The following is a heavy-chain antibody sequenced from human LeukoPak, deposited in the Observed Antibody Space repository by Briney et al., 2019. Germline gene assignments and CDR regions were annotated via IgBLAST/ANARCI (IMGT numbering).Heavy chain of an antibody. D-gene: IGHD3-9*01. V-gene: IGHV3-49*04. CDR3: TRSYYDILTGYYLFDY. CDR2: IRSKTYGGTT. CDR1: GFTFGDYA. Sequence: GGSLRLSCTASGFTFGDYAMSWVRQAPGKGLEWVGFIRSKTYGGTTGYAASVKGRFTISRDDSKSIAYLQMNSLKTEDTAVYYCTRSYYDILTGYYLFDYWGQGTLVTVSS. J-gene: IGHJ4*02.